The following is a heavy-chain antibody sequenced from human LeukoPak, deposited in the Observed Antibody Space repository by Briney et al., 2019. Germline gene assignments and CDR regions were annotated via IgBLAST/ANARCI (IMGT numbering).Heavy chain of an antibody. J-gene: IGHJ4*02. D-gene: IGHD3-9*01. CDR1: GYTFTSYG. V-gene: IGHV1-2*02. CDR2: INPNSGGT. Sequence: ASVKVSCKASGYTFTSYGISWVRQAPGQGLEWKGWINPNSGGTNYAQKFQGRVTMTRDTSISTAYMELSRLRSDDTAVYYCARGSLVIKYYFDYWGQGTLVTVSS. CDR3: ARGSLVIKYYFDY.